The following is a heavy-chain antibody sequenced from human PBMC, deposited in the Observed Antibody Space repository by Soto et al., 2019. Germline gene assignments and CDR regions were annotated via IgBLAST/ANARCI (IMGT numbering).Heavy chain of an antibody. J-gene: IGHJ6*02. CDR2: IYHSGST. D-gene: IGHD2-8*01. V-gene: IGHV4-4*02. Sequence: PSETLSLTCAVSGGSISSSNWWSWVRQPPGKGLEWIGEIYHSGSTNYNPSLKSRVTISVDKSKDLFSLKLSSVTAADTAVYYCASAADLPMYAILHYYYGMDVWGQGTTVTVSS. CDR1: GGSISSSNW. CDR3: ASAADLPMYAILHYYYGMDV.